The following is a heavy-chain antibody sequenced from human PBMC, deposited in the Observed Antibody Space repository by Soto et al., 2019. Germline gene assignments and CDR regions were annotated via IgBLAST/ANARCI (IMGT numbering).Heavy chain of an antibody. Sequence: GGSLRLSCAASGFTFSSYGMHWVRQAPGKGLEWVAVISYDGSNKYYADSVKGRFTISRDNSKNPLYLQMNSLRAEDTAVYYCAKGAGDYYGSGSYFDYWGQGTLVTVSS. V-gene: IGHV3-30*18. CDR2: ISYDGSNK. D-gene: IGHD3-10*01. J-gene: IGHJ4*02. CDR1: GFTFSSYG. CDR3: AKGAGDYYGSGSYFDY.